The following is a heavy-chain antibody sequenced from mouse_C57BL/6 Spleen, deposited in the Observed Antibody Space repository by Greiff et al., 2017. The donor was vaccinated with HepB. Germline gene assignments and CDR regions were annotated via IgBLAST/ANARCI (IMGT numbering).Heavy chain of an antibody. J-gene: IGHJ4*01. CDR3: ARHRDYDYDYYAMDY. CDR2: IWSDGST. V-gene: IGHV2-6-1*01. D-gene: IGHD2-4*01. CDR1: GFSLTSYG. Sequence: QVQLKESGPGLVAPSQSLSITCTVSGFSLTSYGVHWVRQPPGKGLEWLVVIWSDGSTTYNSALKSRLSISKDNSKSQVFLKMNSLQTDDTAMYYCARHRDYDYDYYAMDYWGQGTSVTVSS.